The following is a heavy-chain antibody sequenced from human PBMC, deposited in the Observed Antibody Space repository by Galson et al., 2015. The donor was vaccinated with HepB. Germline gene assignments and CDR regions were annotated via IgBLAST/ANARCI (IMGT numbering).Heavy chain of an antibody. J-gene: IGHJ4*02. D-gene: IGHD3-10*01. Sequence: SLRLSCAASGFTVSSNYMSWVRQAPGKGLEWVSVIYSGGSTYYADSVKGRFTISRDNSKNTLYLQMNSLRAEDTAVYYCARGYYHGSGEFDYWGQGTLVTVSS. CDR1: GFTVSSNY. CDR3: ARGYYHGSGEFDY. CDR2: IYSGGST. V-gene: IGHV3-53*01.